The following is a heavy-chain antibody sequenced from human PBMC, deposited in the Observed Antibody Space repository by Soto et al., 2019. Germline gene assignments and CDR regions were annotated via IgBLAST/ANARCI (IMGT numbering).Heavy chain of an antibody. CDR1: GGSFSGYY. Sequence: PSETLSLTCAVYGGSFSGYYWSWIRQPPGKGLEWIGEINHSGSTNYNPSLKSRVTISVDTSKNQFSLKLSSVTAADTAVHYCARGQLYYYGSGSYYWFDPWGQGTLVTLSS. CDR3: ARGQLYYYGSGSYYWFDP. J-gene: IGHJ5*02. D-gene: IGHD3-10*01. CDR2: INHSGST. V-gene: IGHV4-34*01.